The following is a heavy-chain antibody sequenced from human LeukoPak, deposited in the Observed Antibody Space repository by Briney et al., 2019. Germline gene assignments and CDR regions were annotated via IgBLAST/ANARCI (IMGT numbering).Heavy chain of an antibody. CDR1: GFTFSSYS. D-gene: IGHD1-26*01. J-gene: IGHJ3*02. CDR2: ISSSSSYI. V-gene: IGHV3-21*01. Sequence: GGSLRLSCAASGFTFSSYSMNWVRQAPGKGLEWVSSISSSSSYIYYADSVKGRFTISRDNAKNSLYLQMNSLRAEDTAVYYCARATADVGAIDAFDIWGQGTMVTVSS. CDR3: ARATADVGAIDAFDI.